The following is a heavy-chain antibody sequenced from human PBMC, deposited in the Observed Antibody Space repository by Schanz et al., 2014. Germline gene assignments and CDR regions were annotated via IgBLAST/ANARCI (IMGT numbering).Heavy chain of an antibody. V-gene: IGHV3-33*08. CDR2: LWHDGSKK. D-gene: IGHD3-10*01. Sequence: QVRLVESGGGVVQPGRSLRLSCAASGFTLSSYGMHWVRQAPGKGLEWVAILWHDGSKKYYADSVKGRFTISRDNSKNPLYLQMNRLRPEGTGVYFRSRGGFREVSYLCYRGQGTLVTVSS. CDR3: SRGGFREVSYLCY. CDR1: GFTLSSYG. J-gene: IGHJ4*02.